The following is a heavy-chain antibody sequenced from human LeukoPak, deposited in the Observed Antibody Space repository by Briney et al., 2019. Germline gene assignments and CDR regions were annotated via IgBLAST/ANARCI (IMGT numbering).Heavy chain of an antibody. CDR1: GYSFTSYW. CDR2: IYPGDSDT. J-gene: IGHJ5*02. CDR3: ARSPLRTYCSGGSCYSYNWFDP. D-gene: IGHD2-15*01. Sequence: GESLKISCKGSGYSFTSYWIGWVRQMPGKGLEWMGIIYPGDSDTRYSPSFQGQVTIPADKSISTAYLRWSSLKASDTAMYYCARSPLRTYCSGGSCYSYNWFDPWGQGTLVTVSS. V-gene: IGHV5-51*01.